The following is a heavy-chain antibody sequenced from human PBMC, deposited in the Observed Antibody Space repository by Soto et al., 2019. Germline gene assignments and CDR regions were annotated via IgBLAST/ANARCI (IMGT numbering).Heavy chain of an antibody. CDR1: GFTFDDYA. J-gene: IGHJ6*02. CDR2: ISWNSGSI. V-gene: IGHV3-9*01. D-gene: IGHD2-15*01. Sequence: GGSLRLSCAASGFTFDDYAMHWVRQAPGKGLEWVSGISWNSGSIGYADSVKGRFTISRDNAKNSLYLQMNSLRAEDTALYYCAKSGSGPYYYYGMDVWGQGTTVTVSS. CDR3: AKSGSGPYYYYGMDV.